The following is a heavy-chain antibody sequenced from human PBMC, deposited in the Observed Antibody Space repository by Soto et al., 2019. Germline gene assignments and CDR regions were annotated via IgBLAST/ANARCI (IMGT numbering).Heavy chain of an antibody. CDR1: GGSFSSYT. CDR2: IIPILGIA. CDR3: AKGGYSGQGFDY. J-gene: IGHJ4*02. Sequence: SVTVSCKASGGSFSSYTISWVRQAPGQGLEWMGRIIPILGIANYAQKFQGRVTITADKSTSTAYMELSSLRSEDTAVYYCAKGGYSGQGFDYWGQGTLVTVSS. D-gene: IGHD5-12*01. V-gene: IGHV1-69*02.